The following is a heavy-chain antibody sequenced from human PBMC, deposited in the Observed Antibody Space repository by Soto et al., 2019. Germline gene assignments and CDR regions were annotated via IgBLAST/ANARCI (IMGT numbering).Heavy chain of an antibody. D-gene: IGHD1-26*01. CDR3: VKGRGSYFVYFGLDV. Sequence: PGGSPRLSCVASGFTFDDYAMHWVRQTPGKGLEWVSSIDWNGGSTAYADSVKGRFTISRDNARNSLYLQMDSLRPEDTAFYYCVKGRGSYFVYFGLDVWGQGTTVTVSS. CDR2: IDWNGGST. CDR1: GFTFDDYA. J-gene: IGHJ6*02. V-gene: IGHV3-9*01.